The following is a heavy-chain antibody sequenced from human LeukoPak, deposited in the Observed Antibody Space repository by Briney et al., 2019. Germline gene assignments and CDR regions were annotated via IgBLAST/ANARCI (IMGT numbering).Heavy chain of an antibody. J-gene: IGHJ4*02. CDR3: AKDDDSRNN. CDR1: GGSFSGYY. CDR2: INHSGST. V-gene: IGHV4-34*01. D-gene: IGHD3-22*01. Sequence: PSETLSLTCAVYGGSFSGYYWSWIRQPPGKGLEWIGEINHSGSTNYNPSLKSRVTISVDTSKNQFSLKLSSVTAADTAVYYCAKDDDSRNNWGQGTLVTVSS.